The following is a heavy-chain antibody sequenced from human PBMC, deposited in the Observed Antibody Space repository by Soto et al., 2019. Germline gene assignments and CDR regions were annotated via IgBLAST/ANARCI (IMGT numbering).Heavy chain of an antibody. D-gene: IGHD3-3*01. CDR2: ISYDGSNK. J-gene: IGHJ4*02. CDR3: AKETVEYYFDY. V-gene: IGHV3-30*18. Sequence: PGGSRRLSCAASGFTFSIYGMHWVRQAPGKGLEWVAVISYDGSNKYYADSVKGRFTISRDNSKNTLYLQMNSLRGEDTAVYYCAKETVEYYFDYWGQGT. CDR1: GFTFSIYG.